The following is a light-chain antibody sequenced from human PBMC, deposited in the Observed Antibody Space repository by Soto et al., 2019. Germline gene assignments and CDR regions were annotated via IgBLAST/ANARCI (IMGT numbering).Light chain of an antibody. CDR2: EVT. CDR3: SSFTTTSTVL. J-gene: IGLJ2*01. V-gene: IGLV2-14*01. CDR1: TSDVGAYNY. Sequence: QSALTQPASVSGSLGQSITISCTGTTSDVGAYNYVSWYQHHPGKDPKVVIFEVTKRPSGVSSRFSGSKSGNTASLTVSGLQAEDEGDYYCSSFTTTSTVLFGGGTKXPV.